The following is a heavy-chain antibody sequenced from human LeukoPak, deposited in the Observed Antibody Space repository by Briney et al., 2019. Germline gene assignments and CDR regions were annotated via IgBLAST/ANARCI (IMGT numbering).Heavy chain of an antibody. Sequence: PGGSLRLSCAASRFTVSGNYMSWVRQAPGKGLEWVSVLYSGGSTYYADSVKGRFTISRDNSKNTLYLQMNSLRAEDTAVYYCASGYSSSWYSADFDYWGQGTLVTVSS. CDR1: RFTVSGNY. CDR3: ASGYSSSWYSADFDY. D-gene: IGHD6-13*01. J-gene: IGHJ4*02. CDR2: LYSGGST. V-gene: IGHV3-66*01.